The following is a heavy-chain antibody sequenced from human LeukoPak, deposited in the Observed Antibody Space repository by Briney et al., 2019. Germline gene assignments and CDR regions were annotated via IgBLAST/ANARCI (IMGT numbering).Heavy chain of an antibody. D-gene: IGHD3-10*01. CDR3: AKGRKGLLFVRGVDFDY. Sequence: PGGSLRLPCAASGFTFSSYWMHWVRQAPGKGLVWVSRINSDGSSTSYADSVKGRFTISRDNAKNTLYLQMNSLRAEDTAVYYCAKGRKGLLFVRGVDFDYWGQGTLVTVSS. V-gene: IGHV3-74*01. J-gene: IGHJ4*02. CDR2: INSDGSST. CDR1: GFTFSSYW.